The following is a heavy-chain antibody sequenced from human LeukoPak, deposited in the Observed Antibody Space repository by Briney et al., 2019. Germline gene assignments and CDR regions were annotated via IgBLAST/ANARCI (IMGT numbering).Heavy chain of an antibody. CDR3: ARGQGPYYYDSSGYYTN. Sequence: ASVKVPCKASGYTFTGYHMHWVRQAPGQGLEWMGWINPNSGGTNYAQKFQGRVTMTRDTSISTAYMELSRLRSDDTAVYYCARGQGPYYYDSSGYYTNWGQGTLVTVSS. D-gene: IGHD3-22*01. CDR2: INPNSGGT. J-gene: IGHJ4*02. CDR1: GYTFTGYH. V-gene: IGHV1-2*02.